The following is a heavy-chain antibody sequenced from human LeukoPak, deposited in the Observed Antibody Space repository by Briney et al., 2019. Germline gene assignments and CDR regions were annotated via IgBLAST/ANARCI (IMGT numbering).Heavy chain of an antibody. Sequence: GGSLRLSCAASGFTFSSYSMNWVRQAPGKGLEWVSSISSSSSYIYYADSVKGRFTISRDNAKNSLYLQMNGLRAEDTAVYYCARDIAVAGTADYWGQGTLVTVSS. V-gene: IGHV3-21*01. D-gene: IGHD6-19*01. J-gene: IGHJ4*02. CDR2: ISSSSSYI. CDR3: ARDIAVAGTADY. CDR1: GFTFSSYS.